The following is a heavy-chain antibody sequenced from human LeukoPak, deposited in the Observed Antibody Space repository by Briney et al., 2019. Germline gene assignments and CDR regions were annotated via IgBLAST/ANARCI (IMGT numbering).Heavy chain of an antibody. J-gene: IGHJ6*02. CDR3: ARDYSSSSDSSYYYGMDV. CDR1: GFTFSSYS. D-gene: IGHD6-6*01. Sequence: GGSLRLSCAASGFTFSSYSMNWVRQAPGKGLEWVSSISSSSSYIYYADSVKGRFTISRDNAKNSLYLQMNSLRAEDTAVYYCARDYSSSSDSSYYYGMDVWGQGTTVTVSS. CDR2: ISSSSSYI. V-gene: IGHV3-21*01.